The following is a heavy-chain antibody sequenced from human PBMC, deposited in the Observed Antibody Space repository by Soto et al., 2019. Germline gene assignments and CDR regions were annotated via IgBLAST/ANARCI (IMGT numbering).Heavy chain of an antibody. CDR2: IDTSGST. J-gene: IGHJ4*02. Sequence: SETLSLTCTVSGGSISKYYCNWIRQPAGKGLEWIGRIDTSGSTNYNPSLKSRVTMSVDTSKQEFSLKLSAVTAADTALYYCARGGQDFWSGPFDYWGRGALVTVSS. CDR3: ARGGQDFWSGPFDY. CDR1: GGSISKYY. V-gene: IGHV4-4*07. D-gene: IGHD3-3*01.